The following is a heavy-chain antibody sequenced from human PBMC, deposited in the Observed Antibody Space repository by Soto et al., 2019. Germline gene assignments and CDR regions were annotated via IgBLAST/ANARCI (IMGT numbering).Heavy chain of an antibody. J-gene: IGHJ5*02. CDR1: GFTVSNSY. CDR2: IYSGGST. CDR3: ARGGSYGYQGDNWFDH. D-gene: IGHD3-16*01. V-gene: IGHV3-53*01. Sequence: EVQLVESGGGLIQPGGSLRLSCAVSGFTVSNSYMSWVRLAPGKVLEWVSVIYSGGSTYYTDSVNGRFTISRDNSNNTLYLQMNSLRDEDTAVYYCARGGSYGYQGDNWFDHWVQGTLVTVSS.